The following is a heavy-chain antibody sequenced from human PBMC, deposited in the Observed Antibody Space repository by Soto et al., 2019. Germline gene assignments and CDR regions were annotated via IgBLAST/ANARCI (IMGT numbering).Heavy chain of an antibody. CDR2: ISADNVNT. D-gene: IGHD3-3*01. V-gene: IGHV1-18*04. CDR3: ARDTEVRFLACLFRAAHCGY. J-gene: IGHJ4*02. Sequence: ASVKGSCKASGYTFTSDVIIWGRHAPGQWLEWMGWISADNVNTNYAQKLQCIVTITTDTSTSTAYMELRSLRSDDTALYYCARDTEVRFLACLFRAAHCGYWGPRTLVAVSS. CDR1: GYTFTSDV.